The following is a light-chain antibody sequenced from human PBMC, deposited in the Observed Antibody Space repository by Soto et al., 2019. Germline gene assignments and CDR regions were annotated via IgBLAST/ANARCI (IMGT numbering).Light chain of an antibody. Sequence: QSVLTQPRSVSGSPGQSVTISCTGTSSDVGGYEYVSWYQHLPGTAPKLLIYSNNQRPSGVPDRFSGSKSGTSASLAISGLQAEDEADYYCAAWDDSLNGWVFGGGTKLTVL. CDR1: SSDVGGYEY. CDR2: SNN. CDR3: AAWDDSLNGWV. V-gene: IGLV1-44*01. J-gene: IGLJ3*02.